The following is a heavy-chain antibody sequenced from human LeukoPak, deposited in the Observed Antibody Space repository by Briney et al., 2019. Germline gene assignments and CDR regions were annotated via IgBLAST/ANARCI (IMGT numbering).Heavy chain of an antibody. V-gene: IGHV3-9*03. CDR3: AKANYYDSSGYSDY. D-gene: IGHD3-22*01. Sequence: GGSLRLSCAASGFTFDDYAMHWVRQAPGKGLEWVSGISWNSGSIGYADSVKGRFTISRDNAKNSLYLQMNSLRAEDMALYYCAKANYYDSSGYSDYWGQGTLVTVSS. CDR1: GFTFDDYA. J-gene: IGHJ4*02. CDR2: ISWNSGSI.